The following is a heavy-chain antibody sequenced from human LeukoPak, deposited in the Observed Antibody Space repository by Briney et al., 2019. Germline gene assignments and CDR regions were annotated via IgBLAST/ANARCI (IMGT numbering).Heavy chain of an antibody. CDR2: ISTSGDNT. V-gene: IGHV3-23*01. CDR3: ARKVYHRFDY. CDR1: GFTFSSYA. D-gene: IGHD2-2*01. Sequence: GSLRLSCAASGFTFSSYAMTWVRQAPGKGLEWVSAISTSGDNTYYADSVRGRFTISRDNSKNTLCLQMNSLRADDTAVYYCARKVYHRFDYWGQGTLVTVSS. J-gene: IGHJ4*02.